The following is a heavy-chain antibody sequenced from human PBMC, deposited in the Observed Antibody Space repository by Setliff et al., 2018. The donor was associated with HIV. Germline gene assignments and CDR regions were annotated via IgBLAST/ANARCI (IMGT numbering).Heavy chain of an antibody. Sequence: SGTLSLTCTVSGGSITRTPYYWGWIRQPPGKGLEWIGSIHHSGTAHDNPSLKSRVTISVDPSKNQILLRLSSVTAADTAVYYCARLSGGMVPNYWGQGTLVTVSS. CDR3: ARLSGGMVPNY. J-gene: IGHJ4*02. CDR2: IHHSGTA. D-gene: IGHD3-10*01. CDR1: GGSITRTPYY. V-gene: IGHV4-39*01.